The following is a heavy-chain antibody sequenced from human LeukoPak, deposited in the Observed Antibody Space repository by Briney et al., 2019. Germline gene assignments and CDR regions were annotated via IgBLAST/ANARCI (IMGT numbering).Heavy chain of an antibody. CDR3: ARLALRIQLLYIHYYDMGG. V-gene: IGHV4-34*01. D-gene: IGHD2-2*02. CDR1: GGYFYGFY. CDR2: INHSGST. Sequence: SETLSLTCAVYGGYFYGFYWMWTAPPPGKGREGIGEINHSGSTNYNPSLKSRVTISVDTSKNQFSLKLSSVTAADTAVYYCARLALRIQLLYIHYYDMGGWGKGTTVTASS. J-gene: IGHJ6*04.